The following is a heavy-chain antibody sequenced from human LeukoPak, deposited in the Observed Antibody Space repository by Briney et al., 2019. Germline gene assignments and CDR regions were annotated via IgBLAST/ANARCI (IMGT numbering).Heavy chain of an antibody. CDR1: GDSVSSNSAT. V-gene: IGHV6-1*01. J-gene: IGHJ1*01. CDR2: TYYRSKWYN. CDR3: ARVAAVGSRSAEYFQP. D-gene: IGHD6-25*01. Sequence: SQTLSLTCAISGDSVSSNSATWNWIRQSPSRGLEWLGRTYYRSKWYNDFALSVKSRITINPDTSKNQFSLQLDSVTPEDTAVYYCARVAAVGSRSAEYFQPWGQGTLVTVS.